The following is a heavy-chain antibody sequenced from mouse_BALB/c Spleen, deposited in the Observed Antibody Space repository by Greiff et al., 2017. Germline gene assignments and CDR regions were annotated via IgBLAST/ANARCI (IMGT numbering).Heavy chain of an antibody. CDR2: IYPGGGYT. CDR1: GYTFTNYW. CDR3: ATFFYGSSYAFDY. D-gene: IGHD1-1*01. V-gene: IGHV1-63*02. J-gene: IGHJ2*01. Sequence: QVQLQQSGAELVRPGTSVKISCKASGYTFTNYWLGWVKQRPGHGLEWIGDIYPGGGYTNYNEKFKGKATLTADTSSSTAYMQLSSLTSEDSAVYFCATFFYGSSYAFDYWGQGTTLTVSS.